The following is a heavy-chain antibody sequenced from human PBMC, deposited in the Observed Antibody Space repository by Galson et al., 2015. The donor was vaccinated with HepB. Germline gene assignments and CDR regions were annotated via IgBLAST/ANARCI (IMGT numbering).Heavy chain of an antibody. Sequence: SLRLSCAASGFTFSTYGMSWVRQSPAKGLEWVSSISGSGGHTFYANSVEGRFTISRDSSKNILYLQMSSLRAEDSAVYYCVSKSDSQTNYFYYGMDVWGQGTTVTVSS. CDR2: ISGSGGHT. J-gene: IGHJ6*02. V-gene: IGHV3-23*01. CDR3: VSKSDSQTNYFYYGMDV. D-gene: IGHD2-21*01. CDR1: GFTFSTYG.